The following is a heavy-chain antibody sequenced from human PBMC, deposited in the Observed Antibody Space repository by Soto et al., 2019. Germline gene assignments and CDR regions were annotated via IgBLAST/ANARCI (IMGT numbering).Heavy chain of an antibody. CDR2: INPNSGGT. CDR1: GYTFTGYY. Sequence: ASVKVSCKASGYTFTGYYMHWVRQAPGQGLEWMGWINPNSGGTNYAQKFQGWVTMTRDTSISTAYMELSRLRSDDTAVYYCASDLAPSYYYGMDVWGQGTTVTVSS. J-gene: IGHJ6*02. V-gene: IGHV1-2*04. CDR3: ASDLAPSYYYGMDV.